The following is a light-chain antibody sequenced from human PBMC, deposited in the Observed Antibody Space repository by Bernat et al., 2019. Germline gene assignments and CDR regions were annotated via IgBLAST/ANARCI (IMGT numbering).Light chain of an antibody. J-gene: IGKJ5*01. V-gene: IGKV1-9*01. CDR3: QQLNSYPLT. CDR2: GAS. CDR1: QVIGTY. Sequence: DIQLTQSPPFLSASVGDRVTITCRASQVIGTYLAWYQQKPGKAPNLLIYGASTLQTGVPSRFSGSGSGTEFTLTISSLRPEDFATYHCQQLNSYPLTFGQGTRLEIK.